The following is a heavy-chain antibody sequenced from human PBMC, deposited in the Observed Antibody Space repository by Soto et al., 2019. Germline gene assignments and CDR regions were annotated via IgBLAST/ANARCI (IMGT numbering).Heavy chain of an antibody. J-gene: IGHJ6*02. V-gene: IGHV1-69*13. CDR1: GGTFSTHA. CDR2: IIPISGTT. D-gene: IGHD2-15*01. Sequence: SVKVPCKASGGTFSTHAIIWVRQAPGHGLEWMGGIIPISGTTYYTQKFQGRVTITADEPTSTAFMELSSLKSDDTAVFYCARGYCSGGNCYSGMDVWGQGTMVTVS. CDR3: ARGYCSGGNCYSGMDV.